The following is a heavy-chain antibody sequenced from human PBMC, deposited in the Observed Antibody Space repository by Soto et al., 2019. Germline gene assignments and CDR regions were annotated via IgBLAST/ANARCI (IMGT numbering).Heavy chain of an antibody. CDR3: AREGYCSGGSCYPGYNWFDP. D-gene: IGHD2-15*01. J-gene: IGHJ5*02. Sequence: WVRQAPGQGLEWMGIINPSGGSTSYAQKCQGRVTMTRDTSTSTVYMELSSLRSEDTAVYYCAREGYCSGGSCYPGYNWFDPWGQGTLVTVSS. V-gene: IGHV1-46*03. CDR2: INPSGGST.